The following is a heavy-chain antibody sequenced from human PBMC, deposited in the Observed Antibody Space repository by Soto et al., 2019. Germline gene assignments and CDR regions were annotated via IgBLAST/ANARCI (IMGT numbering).Heavy chain of an antibody. CDR2: ISWDGGST. Sequence: GGSLRLSCAASGFTFDDYTMHWVRQAPGKGLEWVSLISWDGGSTYYADSVKGRFTISRDNSKNSLYLQMNSLRTEDTALYYCAKDIPFGRRRYSYGPTTGYGMDVWGQGTTVTVSS. CDR1: GFTFDDYT. V-gene: IGHV3-43*01. CDR3: AKDIPFGRRRYSYGPTTGYGMDV. D-gene: IGHD5-18*01. J-gene: IGHJ6*02.